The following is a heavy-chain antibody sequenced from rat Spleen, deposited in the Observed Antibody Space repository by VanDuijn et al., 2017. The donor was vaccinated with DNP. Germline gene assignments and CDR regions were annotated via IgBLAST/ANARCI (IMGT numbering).Heavy chain of an antibody. D-gene: IGHD1-4*01. J-gene: IGHJ2*01. Sequence: QVQLKESGPGLVQPSQTLSLTCTVSGFSLTTYSVSWVRQPSGKGPEWMGVIWSGGNTDYNSALKPRLSISRDTSESQVFLTVNSLQTEDTGIYYCNRNEFGQPGVYWGQGIMVTVSS. V-gene: IGHV2S13*01. CDR1: GFSLTTYS. CDR2: IWSGGNT. CDR3: NRNEFGQPGVY.